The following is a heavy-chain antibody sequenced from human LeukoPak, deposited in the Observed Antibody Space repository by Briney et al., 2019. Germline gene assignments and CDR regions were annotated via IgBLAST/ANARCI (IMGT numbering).Heavy chain of an antibody. CDR1: GFTFSDYG. CDR3: ARRDGYGAYDI. D-gene: IGHD5-24*01. Sequence: QPGGSLRLSCAASGFTFSDYGMHWVRQAPGKGLEWAAAISYDGSDKYYADSVKGRFTISRDDSKKTLYLQMNSLRAEDTAVYYCARRDGYGAYDIWGQGTMVTVSS. CDR2: ISYDGSDK. V-gene: IGHV3-30*03. J-gene: IGHJ3*02.